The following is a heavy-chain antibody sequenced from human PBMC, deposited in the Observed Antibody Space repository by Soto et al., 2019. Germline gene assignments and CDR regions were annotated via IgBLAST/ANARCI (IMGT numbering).Heavy chain of an antibody. CDR1: VYSFTSYW. J-gene: IGHJ4*02. Sequence: PGESLKIACKGSVYSFTSYWIGWVRQMPGKGLEWMGIIYPGDSDTRYSPSFQGQVTISADKSISTAYLQWSSLKASDTAMYYCARQGPRREYSGYDSPLDYWGQGTLVTVSS. CDR3: ARQGPRREYSGYDSPLDY. CDR2: IYPGDSDT. D-gene: IGHD5-12*01. V-gene: IGHV5-51*01.